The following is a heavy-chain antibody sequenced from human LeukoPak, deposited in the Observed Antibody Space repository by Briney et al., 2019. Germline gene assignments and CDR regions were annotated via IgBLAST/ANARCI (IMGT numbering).Heavy chain of an antibody. D-gene: IGHD3-10*01. J-gene: IGHJ3*02. CDR3: ARASQDYYGSGSYYRGGDAFDI. CDR2: IIPILGIA. Sequence: SVKVSCKTSGGTFLNYAISWVRQAPGQGLEWMGRIIPILGIANYAQKFQARVTLTADKSTSTAYVELSSLRSDDTAVYYCARASQDYYGSGSYYRGGDAFDIWGQGTMVTVSS. CDR1: GGTFLNYA. V-gene: IGHV1-69*04.